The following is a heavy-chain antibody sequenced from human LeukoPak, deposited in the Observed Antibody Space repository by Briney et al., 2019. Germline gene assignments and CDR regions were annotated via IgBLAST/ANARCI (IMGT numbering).Heavy chain of an antibody. CDR1: GFTFSSYW. V-gene: IGHV3-74*01. J-gene: IGHJ4*02. CDR2: INSDGSST. D-gene: IGHD3-22*01. CDR3: ARSITMIVGDFGY. Sequence: GGSLRLSCAASGFTFSSYWMHWVRQAPGKGLVWVSRINSDGSSTSYADSVKGRFTISRDSAKNTLSLQMNSLRAEDTALYYCARSITMIVGDFGYWGQGTLVTVSS.